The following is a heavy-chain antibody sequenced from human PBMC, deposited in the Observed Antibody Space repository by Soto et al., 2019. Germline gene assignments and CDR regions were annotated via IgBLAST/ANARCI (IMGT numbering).Heavy chain of an antibody. CDR2: IVVGSGNT. CDR3: AAGVTAARPFHYYYYYMDV. CDR1: GFTLPSSA. J-gene: IGHJ6*03. D-gene: IGHD6-6*01. Sequence: SVKVSCKASGFTLPSSAMQWVRQARGQRLEWIGWIVVGSGNTNYAQKFQERVTITRDMSTSTAYMELSSLRSEDTAVYYCAAGVTAARPFHYYYYYMDVWGKGTTVTVSS. V-gene: IGHV1-58*02.